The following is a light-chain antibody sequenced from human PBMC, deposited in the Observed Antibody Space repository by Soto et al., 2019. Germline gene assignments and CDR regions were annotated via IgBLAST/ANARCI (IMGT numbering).Light chain of an antibody. Sequence: EIVLTQSPDTLSLSPGERATLSCRASQSVSSSLAWYQQIPGQAPRLLIYDASNRATGIPARFSGSGSGTALTLTISSPGPEDFAVSYGQPCSNWPPEVTFGPGTKVDIK. J-gene: IGKJ3*01. CDR1: QSVSSS. CDR2: DAS. V-gene: IGKV3-11*01. CDR3: QPCSNWPPEVT.